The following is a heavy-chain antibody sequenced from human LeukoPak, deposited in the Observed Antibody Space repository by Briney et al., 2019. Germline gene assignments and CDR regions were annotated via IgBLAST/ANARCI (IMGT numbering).Heavy chain of an antibody. CDR3: AKEGRSLQTY. CDR2: IKEDGTET. Sequence: GGSLRLSCAASGFMFSSNWMSWVRLAPGKGLEWVANIKEDGTETYYVDSVKGRFTISRDNAKDSLYLQMNSLRVEDTAVYYCAKEGRSLQTYWGQGTLVTVSS. V-gene: IGHV3-7*03. D-gene: IGHD5-24*01. CDR1: GFMFSSNW. J-gene: IGHJ4*02.